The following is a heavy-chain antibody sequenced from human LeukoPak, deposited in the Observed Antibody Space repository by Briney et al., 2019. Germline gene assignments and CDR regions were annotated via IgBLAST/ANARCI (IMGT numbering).Heavy chain of an antibody. J-gene: IGHJ4*02. CDR3: AKDRWYGSGSYYILDY. CDR2: IRYDGSNK. V-gene: IGHV3-30*02. CDR1: GFTFSSYG. D-gene: IGHD3-10*01. Sequence: PGGSLRLSCAASGFTFSSYGMHWVRQAPGKGLEWVAFIRYDGSNKYYADSVKGRFTISRDNSKNTLYLQMNSLRAEDTAVYYCAKDRWYGSGSYYILDYWGQGTLVTVSS.